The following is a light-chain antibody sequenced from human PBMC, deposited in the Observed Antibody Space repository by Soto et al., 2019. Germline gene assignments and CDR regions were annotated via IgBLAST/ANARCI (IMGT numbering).Light chain of an antibody. CDR2: SDN. V-gene: IGLV1-44*01. Sequence: QPVLTLPPSASGTPGQRVTISCSGGSSNIGSYTVNWYQQLPGAAPKLLIYSDNQRPSGVPDRFSGSKSGTSASLAISGLQSEDEADYYCAAWDDSLNGVVFGGGTKLTVL. J-gene: IGLJ2*01. CDR3: AAWDDSLNGVV. CDR1: SSNIGSYT.